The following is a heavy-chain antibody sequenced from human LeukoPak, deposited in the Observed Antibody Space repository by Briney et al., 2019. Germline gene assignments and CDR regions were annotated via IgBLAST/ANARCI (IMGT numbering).Heavy chain of an antibody. V-gene: IGHV3-23*01. CDR2: ISGGGDRM. CDR3: AKNPLLAGTIYFDY. D-gene: IGHD6-19*01. Sequence: GGSLRLSRAASGFTFSNHAMSWVRQAPGKGLEWVSSISGGGDRMNYADSVKGRFTISRDNSRNTLYLQMNNLGAEDTAVYYCAKNPLLAGTIYFDYWGQGTLVTVSS. CDR1: GFTFSNHA. J-gene: IGHJ4*02.